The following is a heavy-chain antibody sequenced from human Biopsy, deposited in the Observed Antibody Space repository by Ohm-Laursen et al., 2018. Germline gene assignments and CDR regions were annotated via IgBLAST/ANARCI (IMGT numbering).Heavy chain of an antibody. CDR1: GFAVYNNY. D-gene: IGHD3-22*01. Sequence: SLRLSCAASGFAVYNNYMTWVRQGPGKGLEWVSVISSDGTKELYADSVKGRFTISRDNSKNTLYLQMTSLRPEDTAVYYCAKDRFPYTSGYSSVFEYWGQGTLVTVSS. CDR2: ISSDGTKE. V-gene: IGHV3-30*18. J-gene: IGHJ4*02. CDR3: AKDRFPYTSGYSSVFEY.